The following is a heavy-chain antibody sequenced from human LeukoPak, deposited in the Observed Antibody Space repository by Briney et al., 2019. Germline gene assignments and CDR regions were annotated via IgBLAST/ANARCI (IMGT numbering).Heavy chain of an antibody. V-gene: IGHV4-30-4*08. Sequence: TSETLSLTCTVSGGSISGGDYYWSWIRQPPGRGLEWTGYIYYSGSTYHNPSLKSRVTISVDTSKNQFSLKLSSVTAADTAIYYCARAPLDCSGGSCYYWYFDLWGRGTLVTVSS. CDR1: GGSISGGDYY. CDR3: ARAPLDCSGGSCYYWYFDL. D-gene: IGHD2-15*01. J-gene: IGHJ2*01. CDR2: IYYSGST.